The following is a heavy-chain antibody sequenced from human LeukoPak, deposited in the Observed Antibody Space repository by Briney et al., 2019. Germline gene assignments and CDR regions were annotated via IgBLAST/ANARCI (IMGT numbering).Heavy chain of an antibody. J-gene: IGHJ3*02. V-gene: IGHV4-59*01. Sequence: PSETLSLTCSVSGDSISSYAWSWIRRPPGKGLEWIGDIYRSGDTNYSPSLKSRLTISVDMSKNQFSLKLRSVTAADTAVYYCAKDRGGGRDAFDIWGQGTVVTVSS. CDR3: AKDRGGGRDAFDI. D-gene: IGHD3-10*01. CDR1: GDSISSYA. CDR2: IYRSGDT.